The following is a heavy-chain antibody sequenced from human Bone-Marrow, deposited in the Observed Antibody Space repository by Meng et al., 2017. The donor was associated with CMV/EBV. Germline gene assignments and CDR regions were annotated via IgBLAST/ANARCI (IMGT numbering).Heavy chain of an antibody. J-gene: IGHJ6*02. D-gene: IGHD3-10*01. CDR1: GFTFSDYY. CDR2: ISSSGSTI. CDR3: ARGGGSHPDYYYGMDV. Sequence: GESLKISCAASGFTFSDYYMSWIRQAPGKGLEWVSYISSSGSTIYYADSVKGRFTISRDNAKNMLYLQMNSLRAEDTAVYYCARGGGSHPDYYYGMDVWGQGTTVTVSS. V-gene: IGHV3-11*04.